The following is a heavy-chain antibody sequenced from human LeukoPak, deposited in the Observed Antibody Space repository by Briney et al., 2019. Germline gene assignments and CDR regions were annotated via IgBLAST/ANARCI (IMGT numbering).Heavy chain of an antibody. Sequence: GGSLRLSCIGSGFPFSAYGMTWVRQAPGKGLEWVSSIHGSGGIRGYADSVQGRFTISRDNSKNTLFLEMNSLRGEDTAVYYCGRDPNGGYIGAFEMWGPGTLVTVSS. CDR2: IHGSGGIR. CDR3: GRDPNGGYIGAFEM. D-gene: IGHD4-17*01. V-gene: IGHV3-23*01. CDR1: GFPFSAYG. J-gene: IGHJ3*02.